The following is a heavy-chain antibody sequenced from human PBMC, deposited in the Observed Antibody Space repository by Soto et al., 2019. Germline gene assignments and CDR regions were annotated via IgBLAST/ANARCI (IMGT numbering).Heavy chain of an antibody. J-gene: IGHJ3*02. CDR2: INGDGSTT. D-gene: IGHD3-16*01. Sequence: VQLVESGGGLVKPGGSLRLSCAASGFTLRNYYMHWARQAPGKGLVWVSHINGDGSTTNYADSVKGRFTISRDNAKNTLYLQMNSLRVEDTAVYYCARGGVPAALDIWGEGTMVPVSS. CDR3: ARGGVPAALDI. CDR1: GFTLRNYY. V-gene: IGHV3-74*02.